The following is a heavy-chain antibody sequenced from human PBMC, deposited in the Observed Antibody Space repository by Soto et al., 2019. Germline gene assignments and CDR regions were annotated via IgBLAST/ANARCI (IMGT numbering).Heavy chain of an antibody. V-gene: IGHV3-33*01. CDR2: IWYDGSNK. CDR3: ARDGSGYYSPYYFDY. CDR1: GFTFSSYG. D-gene: IGHD3-22*01. J-gene: IGHJ4*02. Sequence: GGSLRLSCAASGFTFSSYGMHWVRQAPGKGLEWVAVIWYDGSNKYYADSVKGRFTISRDNSKNTLYLQMNSLRAEDTAVYYCARDGSGYYSPYYFDYCAQGTLDTVS.